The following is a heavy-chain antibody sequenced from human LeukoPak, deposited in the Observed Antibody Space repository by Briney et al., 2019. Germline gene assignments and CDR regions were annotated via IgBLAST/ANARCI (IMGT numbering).Heavy chain of an antibody. CDR1: GYSISSGYY. D-gene: IGHD3-10*01. CDR3: ARLNYYGSGSYWTSYYYYMDV. CDR2: IYYSGST. V-gene: IGHV4-38-2*02. J-gene: IGHJ6*03. Sequence: SETLSLTCNVSGYSISSGYYWGWIRQPPGKGLEWIGSIYYSGSTYYNPSLKSRVTISVDTSKNQFSLKLSSVTAADTAVYYCARLNYYGSGSYWTSYYYYMDVWGKGTTVTISS.